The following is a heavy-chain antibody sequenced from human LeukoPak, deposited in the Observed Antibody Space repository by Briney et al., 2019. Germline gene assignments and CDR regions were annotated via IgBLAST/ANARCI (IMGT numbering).Heavy chain of an antibody. CDR1: GGSISSYY. CDR3: ARGDYDFWSGYETYWYFDL. CDR2: IYYSGST. D-gene: IGHD3-3*01. V-gene: IGHV4-59*01. Sequence: PSETLSLTWTVSGGSISSYYWSWFRQPPGKGLEWIGYIYYSGSTNYNPSLKSRVTISVDTSKNQFSLKLSSVTAADTAVYYCARGDYDFWSGYETYWYFDLWGRGTLVTVSS. J-gene: IGHJ2*01.